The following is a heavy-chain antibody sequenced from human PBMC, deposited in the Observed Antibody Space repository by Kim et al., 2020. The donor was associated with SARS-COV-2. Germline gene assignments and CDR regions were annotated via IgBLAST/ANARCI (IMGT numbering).Heavy chain of an antibody. CDR3: ARDSRIFGVVVDP. J-gene: IGHJ5*02. D-gene: IGHD3-3*01. V-gene: IGHV1-3*01. CDR2: INAGNGNT. Sequence: ASVKVSCKASGYTFTSYAMHWVRQAPGQRLEWMGWINAGNGNTKYSKKFQGRVTITRDTSASTAYMELSSLRSEDTAVYYCARDSRIFGVVVDPWGQGTL. CDR1: GYTFTSYA.